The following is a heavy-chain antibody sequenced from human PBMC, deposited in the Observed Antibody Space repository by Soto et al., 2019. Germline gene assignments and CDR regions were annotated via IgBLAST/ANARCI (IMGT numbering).Heavy chain of an antibody. CDR2: INAGNGNT. V-gene: IGHV1-3*05. Sequence: QVQLVQSGAEEKKPGASVKVSCKASGYTFTSYAMHWVRQAPGQRLEWMGCINAGNGNTKYSQKFQGRVTITRDTSASTAYMELSSLRSEGTAVYYCARSIVVVTALDYWGQGTLVTVSS. D-gene: IGHD2-21*02. CDR1: GYTFTSYA. CDR3: ARSIVVVTALDY. J-gene: IGHJ4*02.